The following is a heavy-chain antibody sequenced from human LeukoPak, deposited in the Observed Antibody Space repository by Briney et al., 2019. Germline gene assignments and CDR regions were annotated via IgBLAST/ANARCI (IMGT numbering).Heavy chain of an antibody. CDR3: AKDRYAFWSTYSSNPFDY. CDR1: KFTFSSYA. V-gene: IGHV3-23*01. CDR2: ISGSGGST. Sequence: PGGSLRLSCAASKFTFSSYAMNRVRQASGKGLEWVSGISGSGGSTYYADSVKGRFTISRDNSKNTLYLQMNSLRAEDTAVYYCAKDRYAFWSTYSSNPFDYWGQGTLVTVSS. J-gene: IGHJ4*02. D-gene: IGHD3-3*01.